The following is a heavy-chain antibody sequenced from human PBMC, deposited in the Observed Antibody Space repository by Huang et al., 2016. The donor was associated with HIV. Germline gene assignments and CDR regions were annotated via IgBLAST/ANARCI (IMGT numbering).Heavy chain of an antibody. D-gene: IGHD3-22*01. CDR3: ARDSGYYRYFDY. CDR1: GYTFTEYP. CDR2: INPNTGHP. V-gene: IGHV7-4-1*02. J-gene: IGHJ4*02. Sequence: QVQLVQSGSELKKPGASVKVSCTVSGYTFTEYPISWVRQAPGQGLEWRGRINPNTGHPTYAQDFTGRCVFSLDTSVSTGYLQISSLKAEDTAVYFCARDSGYYRYFDYWGQGTLVTVSS.